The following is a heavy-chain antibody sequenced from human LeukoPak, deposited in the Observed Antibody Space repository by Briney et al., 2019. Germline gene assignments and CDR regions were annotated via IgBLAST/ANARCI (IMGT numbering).Heavy chain of an antibody. J-gene: IGHJ4*02. CDR3: ARGGSSIWDEVAVAATHSDPYYFDY. V-gene: IGHV4-4*07. CDR2: IYTSGST. Sequence: PSETLSLTCTVSGGSISSYYWSWIRQPAGKGLEWIGRIYTSGSTNYNPSLKSRVTISVDKSKNQFSLKLSSVTAADTAVYYCARGGSSIWDEVAVAATHSDPYYFDYWGQGTLVTVSS. D-gene: IGHD2-15*01. CDR1: GGSISSYY.